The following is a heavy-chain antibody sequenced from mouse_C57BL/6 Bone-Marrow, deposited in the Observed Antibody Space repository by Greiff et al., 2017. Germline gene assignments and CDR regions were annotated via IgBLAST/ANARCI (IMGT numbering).Heavy chain of an antibody. D-gene: IGHD1-1*01. CDR1: GYTFTDYE. J-gene: IGHJ2*01. CDR2: IDPETGGT. Sequence: VKLMESGAELVRPGASVTLSCKASGYTFTDYEMHWVKQTPVHGLEWIGAIDPETGGTAYNQKFKGKAILTADKSSSTAYMELRSLTSEDSAVYYCTRLVSYYYGGYFDYWGQGTTLTVSS. CDR3: TRLVSYYYGGYFDY. V-gene: IGHV1-15*01.